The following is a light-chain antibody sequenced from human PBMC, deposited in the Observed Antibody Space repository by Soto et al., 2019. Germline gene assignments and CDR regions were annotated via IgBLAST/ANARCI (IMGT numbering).Light chain of an antibody. CDR3: QQYGGSPRT. CDR1: HPLGNY. Sequence: ENVLTQSPDTLSLSPGESATLFCRTSHPLGNYLAWFQQKPGQAPRLLIYGASRRASAIPDRFSGSGSGTDFTLTISRLEPEDFAVYYCQQYGGSPRTFGQGTKVEIK. J-gene: IGKJ1*01. V-gene: IGKV3-20*01. CDR2: GAS.